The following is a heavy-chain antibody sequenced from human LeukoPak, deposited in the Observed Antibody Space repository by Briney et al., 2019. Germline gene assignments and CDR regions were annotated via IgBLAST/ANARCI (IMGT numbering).Heavy chain of an antibody. CDR3: ARGAARYYYGSGGYYVFRY. V-gene: IGHV4-34*01. D-gene: IGHD3-10*01. J-gene: IGHJ4*02. CDR1: GGSISSYY. CDR2: INHSGST. Sequence: SETLSLTCTVSGGSISSYYWSWIRQPPGKGLEWIGEINHSGSTNYNPSLKSRVTISVDTSKNQFSLKLSSVTAADTAVYYCARGAARYYYGSGGYYVFRYWGQGTLVTVSS.